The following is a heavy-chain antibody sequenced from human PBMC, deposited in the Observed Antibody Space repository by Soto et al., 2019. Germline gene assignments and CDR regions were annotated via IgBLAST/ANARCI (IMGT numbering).Heavy chain of an antibody. CDR1: GYTFTSYA. CDR2: INAGNGNT. V-gene: IGHV1-3*01. CDR3: ARDLAPLTMVLTRFDP. D-gene: IGHD3-10*01. Sequence: GASVKVSCKASGYTFTSYAMHWVRQAPGQRLEWMGWINAGNGNTKYSQKFQGRVTITRDTSASTAYMELRSLRSDDTAVYYCARDLAPLTMVLTRFDPWGQGTLVTSPQ. J-gene: IGHJ5*02.